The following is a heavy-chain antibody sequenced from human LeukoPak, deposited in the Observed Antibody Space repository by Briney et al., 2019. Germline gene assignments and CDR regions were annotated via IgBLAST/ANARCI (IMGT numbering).Heavy chain of an antibody. J-gene: IGHJ4*02. CDR2: IYYSGST. CDR1: GGSISSSSYY. V-gene: IGHV4-39*07. CDR3: ARETMARGAFLFDY. Sequence: SETLSLTCTVSGGSISSSSYYWGWIRQPPGKGLEWIGSIYYSGSTNCNPSLKSRVTISVDTSKNQFSLKLSSVTAADTAVYYCARETMARGAFLFDYWGQGTLVTVSS. D-gene: IGHD3-10*01.